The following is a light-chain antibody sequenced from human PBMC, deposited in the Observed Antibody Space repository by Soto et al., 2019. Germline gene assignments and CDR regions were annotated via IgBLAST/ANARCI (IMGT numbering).Light chain of an antibody. J-gene: IGKJ1*01. CDR1: QSISSY. CDR3: KQSYSTPVT. Sequence: DIQMTQSPSSLSASVGDRVTITCRASQSISSYLNWYQQKPGKAPKLLIYAASSLQSGVPSRFSGSGSGTDFTRTISSLQPEDFATYYCKQSYSTPVTFGQGTKVEIK. CDR2: AAS. V-gene: IGKV1-39*01.